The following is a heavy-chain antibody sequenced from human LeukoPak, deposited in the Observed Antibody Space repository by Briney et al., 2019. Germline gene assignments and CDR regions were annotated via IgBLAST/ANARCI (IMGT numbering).Heavy chain of an antibody. D-gene: IGHD4-17*01. CDR2: IYTSGST. CDR1: GGSISSYY. J-gene: IGHJ6*02. Sequence: SETLSLTRTVSGGSISSYYWSWIRQPAGKGLEWIGRIYTSGSTNYNPSLKSRVTMSVDTSKNQFSLKLSSVTAADTAVYYCARGSADYGDRYYYGMDVWAKGPRSPSP. V-gene: IGHV4-4*07. CDR3: ARGSADYGDRYYYGMDV.